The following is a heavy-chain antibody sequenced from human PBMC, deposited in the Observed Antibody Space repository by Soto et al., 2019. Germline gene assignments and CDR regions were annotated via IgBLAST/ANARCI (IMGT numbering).Heavy chain of an antibody. V-gene: IGHV3-30*18. Sequence: PGGSLRLSCAASGFTFSSYGMHWVRQAPGKGLEWVAVISYDGSNKYYADSVKGRFTISRDNSKNTLYLQMNSLRAEDTAVYYCAKVMGDSSSWYGAAYYFDYWGQGTLVTVSS. CDR1: GFTFSSYG. D-gene: IGHD6-13*01. CDR2: ISYDGSNK. J-gene: IGHJ4*02. CDR3: AKVMGDSSSWYGAAYYFDY.